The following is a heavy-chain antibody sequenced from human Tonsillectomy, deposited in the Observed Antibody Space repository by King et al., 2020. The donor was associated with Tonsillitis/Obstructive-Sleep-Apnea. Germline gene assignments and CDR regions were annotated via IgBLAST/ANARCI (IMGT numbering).Heavy chain of an antibody. CDR1: GFTFSDYY. J-gene: IGHJ4*02. V-gene: IGHV3-11*05. CDR2: ISRSSSYT. D-gene: IGHD3-3*01. Sequence: QLVQSGGGLVKPGGSLRLSCAASGFTFSDYYMRWIRQAPGKGLQWVSYISRSSSYTNYADSVKGRFTISRDNAKNSLYLQMNSLRAEDTAVYYCARGINDFWSGYMIDYWGQGTLVTVSS. CDR3: ARGINDFWSGYMIDY.